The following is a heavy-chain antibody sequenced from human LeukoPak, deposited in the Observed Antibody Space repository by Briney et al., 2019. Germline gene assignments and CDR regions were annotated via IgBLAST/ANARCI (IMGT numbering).Heavy chain of an antibody. Sequence: GGSLRLSCAASGFTFSSYAMHWVRQAPGKGLEWVAVISYDGSNKYYADSVKGRFTISRDNSKNTLYLQMNSLRAEDTAVYYCARDPLQNCSGGSCYWLWGQGTLVTVSS. CDR2: ISYDGSNK. D-gene: IGHD2-15*01. V-gene: IGHV3-30-3*01. CDR3: ARDPLQNCSGGSCYWL. J-gene: IGHJ4*02. CDR1: GFTFSSYA.